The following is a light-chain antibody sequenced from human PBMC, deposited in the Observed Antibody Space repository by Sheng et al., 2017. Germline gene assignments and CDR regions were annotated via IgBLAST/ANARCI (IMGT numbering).Light chain of an antibody. CDR2: DAT. Sequence: EIVLTQSPGTLSLSPGERATLSCRASQSVSSSYLAWYQHKPGQAPRLLVYDATNRATGIPARFSGSGSGTDFTLTISRLEPEDFAVYYCQQYGSSPLYSFGQGTKVEIK. V-gene: IGKV3-20*01. J-gene: IGKJ2*03. CDR3: QQYGSSPLYS. CDR1: QSVSSSY.